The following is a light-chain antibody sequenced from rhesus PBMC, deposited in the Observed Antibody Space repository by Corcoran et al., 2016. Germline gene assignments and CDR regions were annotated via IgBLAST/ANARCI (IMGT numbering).Light chain of an antibody. Sequence: DIQMTQSPSSLSASVGDRVTITCRASENVNNYVHWYQQKPGKAPKLLIYKASTLQSGVPSRFSGSGSGTDFTLTRSSLQPEYFATYYCQHSYGTPLTFGGGTKVELK. V-gene: IGKV1-74*01. CDR2: KAS. J-gene: IGKJ4*01. CDR3: QHSYGTPLT. CDR1: ENVNNY.